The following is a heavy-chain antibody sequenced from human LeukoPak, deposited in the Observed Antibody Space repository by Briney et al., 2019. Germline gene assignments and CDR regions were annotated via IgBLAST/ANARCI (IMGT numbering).Heavy chain of an antibody. V-gene: IGHV3-7*01. J-gene: IGHJ4*02. CDR2: IKQDGSDK. D-gene: IGHD3-3*01. Sequence: GGSLRLSCAASGFTFSSYWMSWVRQAPGKGLEWVANIKQDGSDKYYVDSVKGRFTISRDNAKNSLYLQMNSLRAEDTAVYYCAREAYYDFWSGKPSGSDYWGQGTLVTVSS. CDR3: AREAYYDFWSGKPSGSDY. CDR1: GFTFSSYW.